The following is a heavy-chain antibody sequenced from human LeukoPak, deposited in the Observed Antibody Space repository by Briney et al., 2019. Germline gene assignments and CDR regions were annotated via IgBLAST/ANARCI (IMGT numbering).Heavy chain of an antibody. J-gene: IGHJ4*02. CDR2: IRKKAYGETT. V-gene: IGHV3-49*04. CDR3: SRVAFWVQNNDFWSGYPDY. CDR1: GFTFGDYA. D-gene: IGHD3-3*01. Sequence: GRSLRLSCTTSGFTFGDYAMTWVRQAPGKGLEWVGFIRKKAYGETTEYAASVKGRFTISRDDSKSIDYLQMNSLKTEDTAVYYCSRVAFWVQNNDFWSGYPDYWGQGTLVTVSS.